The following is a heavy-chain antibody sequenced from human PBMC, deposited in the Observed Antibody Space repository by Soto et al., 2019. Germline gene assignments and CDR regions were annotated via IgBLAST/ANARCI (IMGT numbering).Heavy chain of an antibody. CDR2: ISTKANNYAT. V-gene: IGHV3-73*02. CDR3: LITIMGFDI. D-gene: IGHD3-10*01. Sequence: EVQLVESGGGLVQPGGSLKLSCAASGFTFSASGMHWVRQASGKGLEWVGRISTKANNYATTYAASVKGRFTISRDDSKNTAFLQMNSLKTEDTAVYYCLITIMGFDIWGQGTMVIVSS. J-gene: IGHJ3*02. CDR1: GFTFSASG.